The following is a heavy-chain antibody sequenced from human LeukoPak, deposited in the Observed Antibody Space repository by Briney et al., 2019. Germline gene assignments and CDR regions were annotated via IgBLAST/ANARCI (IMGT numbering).Heavy chain of an antibody. J-gene: IGHJ3*02. Sequence: GGSLRLSCAASGFTFDDYGMSWVRQAPGKGLEWVSGINWNGGSTGYADSVKGRFTISRDNAKNSLYLQMNSLRAEDTALYYCARRDIVVVPASILGAFDIWGQGTMVTVSS. D-gene: IGHD2-2*02. CDR1: GFTFDDYG. V-gene: IGHV3-20*04. CDR3: ARRDIVVVPASILGAFDI. CDR2: INWNGGST.